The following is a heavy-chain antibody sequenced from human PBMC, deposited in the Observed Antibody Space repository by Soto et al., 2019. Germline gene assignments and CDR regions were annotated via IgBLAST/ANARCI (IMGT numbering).Heavy chain of an antibody. CDR1: GFTFSSYA. Sequence: EVQLLESGGGLVQPGGSLRLSCAASGFTFSSYAVRWARRAPGEGREWVSAISGSGGSTYYADSVKGRFTISRDNSKNTLYLQMNSLRAEDTAVYYCAKDPVQLRYFDWLLDYWGQGTLVTVSS. V-gene: IGHV3-23*01. J-gene: IGHJ4*02. D-gene: IGHD3-9*01. CDR2: ISGSGGST. CDR3: AKDPVQLRYFDWLLDY.